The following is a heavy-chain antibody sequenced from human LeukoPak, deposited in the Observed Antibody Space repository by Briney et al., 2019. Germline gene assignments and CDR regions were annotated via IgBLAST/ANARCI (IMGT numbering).Heavy chain of an antibody. V-gene: IGHV4-34*01. CDR1: GGSFSGYY. CDR2: INHSGST. Sequence: SETLSLTCAVYGGSFSGYYWSWIRQPPGKGLEWIGEINHSGSTNYNPSLKSRVTISVDTSKKQFSLKLSSVTAADTAVYYCARGGGIVVVVAATSWFDPWGQGTLVTVSS. D-gene: IGHD2-15*01. J-gene: IGHJ5*02. CDR3: ARGGGIVVVVAATSWFDP.